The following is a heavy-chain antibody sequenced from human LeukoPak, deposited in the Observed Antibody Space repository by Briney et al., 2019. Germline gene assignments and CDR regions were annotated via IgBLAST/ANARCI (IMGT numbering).Heavy chain of an antibody. CDR3: ARENHYGSGTGWFDP. CDR2: IYSGGST. CDR1: GFTVSSNY. J-gene: IGHJ5*02. D-gene: IGHD3-10*01. Sequence: PGGSLRLSCAASGFTVSSNYMSWVRQAPGKGLEWVSVIYSGGSTYYAVSVKGRFTISRDNSKNTLYLQMNSLRAEDTAVYYCARENHYGSGTGWFDPWGQGTLVTVSS. V-gene: IGHV3-53*01.